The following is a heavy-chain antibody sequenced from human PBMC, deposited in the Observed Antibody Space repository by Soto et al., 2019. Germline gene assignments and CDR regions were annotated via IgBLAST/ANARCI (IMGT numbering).Heavy chain of an antibody. CDR2: ISAYNGNT. J-gene: IGHJ4*02. D-gene: IGHD2-2*01. CDR1: GYTFTSYG. Sequence: ASVKVSCKASGYTFTSYGISWVRQAPGQGLEWMGWISAYNGNTNYAQKLQGRVTMTTDTSTSTAYMELRSLRSDDTAVYYCARDAPSYCSSTSCYDSPITGTPFYWGQGTLVTV. CDR3: ARDAPSYCSSTSCYDSPITGTPFY. V-gene: IGHV1-18*01.